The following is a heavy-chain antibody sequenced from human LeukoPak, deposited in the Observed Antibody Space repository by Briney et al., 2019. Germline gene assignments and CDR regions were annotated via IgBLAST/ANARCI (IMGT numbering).Heavy chain of an antibody. CDR2: ISDSGGST. CDR3: AKGGGWIYYFDY. CDR1: GFTFSKFA. Sequence: PAGSLRLSCAASGFTFSKFAVNWVRQAPGKGLEWVSAISDSGGSTYYADSLKGRFTISRENSKNTLYLKMHSLRAEDTAVYYCAKGGGWIYYFDYWGQGTPVTVSS. J-gene: IGHJ4*02. D-gene: IGHD6-19*01. V-gene: IGHV3-23*01.